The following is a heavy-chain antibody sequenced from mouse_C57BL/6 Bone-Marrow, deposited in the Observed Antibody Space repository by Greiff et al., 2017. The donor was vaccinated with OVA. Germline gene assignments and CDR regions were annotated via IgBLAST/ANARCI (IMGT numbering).Heavy chain of an antibody. CDR1: GYTFTGYW. CDR2: IFPGSGSI. J-gene: IGHJ2*01. D-gene: IGHD2-2*01. CDR3: AGYGFSFDY. V-gene: IGHV1-9*01. Sequence: QVQLQQSGAELMKPGASVKLSCKATGYTFTGYWIEWVKQRPGHGLEWIGEIFPGSGSINYNEKFKGKATFTADTSSNTAYMQLSSLTTEDSAIYDCAGYGFSFDYWGQGTTLTVSA.